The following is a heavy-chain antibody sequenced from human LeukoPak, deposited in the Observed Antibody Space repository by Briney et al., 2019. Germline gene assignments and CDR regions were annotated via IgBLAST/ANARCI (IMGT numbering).Heavy chain of an antibody. J-gene: IGHJ4*02. CDR2: IRSKANSYAT. V-gene: IGHV3-73*01. CDR1: GFTFSDSA. Sequence: GGSLKLSCAASGFTFSDSAMHWVRQASGKGLEWVGHIRSKANSYATAYAASVKGRFTISRDDSMNTAYLQMNSLKTEDTAVYYCTHDFLVGFADDCWGQGTLVTVSS. D-gene: IGHD3-9*01. CDR3: THDFLVGFADDC.